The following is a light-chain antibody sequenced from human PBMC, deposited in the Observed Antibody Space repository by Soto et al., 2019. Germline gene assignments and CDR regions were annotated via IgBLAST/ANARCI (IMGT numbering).Light chain of an antibody. J-gene: IGKJ3*01. CDR2: GAS. CDR1: QSVSSSY. Sequence: EIVLTQSPGTLSLSPGERATLSCRASQSVSSSYLAWYQQKPGQAPRLLIYGASSRATGIPDRFSGSGSGTDFTLTISRLEPEDLAGYYCQQYGSSPRFTFGPGTKVDIK. V-gene: IGKV3-20*01. CDR3: QQYGSSPRFT.